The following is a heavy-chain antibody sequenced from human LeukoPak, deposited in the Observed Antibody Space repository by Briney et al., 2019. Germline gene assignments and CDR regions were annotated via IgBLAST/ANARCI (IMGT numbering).Heavy chain of an antibody. D-gene: IGHD6-13*01. CDR2: ISGSGGST. J-gene: IGHJ4*02. CDR3: PKDAGGSSWLAY. Sequence: GGSLRLSCAASGFTFSSYAMNWVRQAPGKGLEWVSTISGSGGSTYYADYVKGRFTISRDNSKNTLYLQMNSLRGEDTAVYYGPKDAGGSSWLAYGGQGPLVTVSS. CDR1: GFTFSSYA. V-gene: IGHV3-23*01.